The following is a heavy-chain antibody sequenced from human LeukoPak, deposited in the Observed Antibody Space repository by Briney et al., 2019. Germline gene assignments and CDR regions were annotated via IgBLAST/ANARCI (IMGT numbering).Heavy chain of an antibody. D-gene: IGHD2-21*02. J-gene: IGHJ4*02. Sequence: GASVKVSCKPSGYTFTSYYMHWVRQAPGQGLEWMGMINPSGSSTSYAQKFQGRVTMTRDTSTSIVYMELRSLRSEDTAVYYCAREADCGGDCYPNYFDYWGQGTLVTVSS. CDR3: AREADCGGDCYPNYFDY. CDR1: GYTFTSYY. V-gene: IGHV1-46*01. CDR2: INPSGSST.